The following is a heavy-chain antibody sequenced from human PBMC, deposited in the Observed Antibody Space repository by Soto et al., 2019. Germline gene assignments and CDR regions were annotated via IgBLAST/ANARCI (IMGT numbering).Heavy chain of an antibody. J-gene: IGHJ5*02. Sequence: SETLSLTCAVYGGSFSGYYWSWIRQPPGKGLEWIGEINHSGSTNYNPSLKSRVTISVDTSKNQFSLKLSSVTAADTAVYYCARAYSSSSNWFDPWGQGTLVTV. D-gene: IGHD6-13*01. CDR3: ARAYSSSSNWFDP. CDR2: INHSGST. V-gene: IGHV4-34*01. CDR1: GGSFSGYY.